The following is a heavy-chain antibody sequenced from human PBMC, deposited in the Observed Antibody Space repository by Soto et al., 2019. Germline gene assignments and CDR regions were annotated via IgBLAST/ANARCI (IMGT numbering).Heavy chain of an antibody. D-gene: IGHD3-22*01. Sequence: QVPLVQSGAEVKKPGASVKVSCKASGYTFTGYYMHWVRQAPGQGLEWMGWINPNSGGTNYAQKFQGRVTMTRDTSISTAYMELSRLRSDDTAAYYCARDPLQDNYYDSSGYFHWGQGTLVTVSS. V-gene: IGHV1-2*02. CDR1: GYTFTGYY. CDR2: INPNSGGT. J-gene: IGHJ4*02. CDR3: ARDPLQDNYYDSSGYFH.